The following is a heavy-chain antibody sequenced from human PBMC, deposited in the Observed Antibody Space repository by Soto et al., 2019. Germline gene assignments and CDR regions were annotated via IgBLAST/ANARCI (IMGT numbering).Heavy chain of an antibody. CDR1: GGSFSGYY. CDR2: INHSGST. V-gene: IGHV4-34*01. CDR3: ARVSGSYYYGMDV. J-gene: IGHJ6*02. D-gene: IGHD1-26*01. Sequence: SETLSLTCAVYGGSFSGYYWSWIRQPPGKGLEWIGEINHSGSTNYNPSLKSRVTISVDTSKNQFSLKLSSVTAADTAVYYCARVSGSYYYGMDVWGQGTTVTVSS.